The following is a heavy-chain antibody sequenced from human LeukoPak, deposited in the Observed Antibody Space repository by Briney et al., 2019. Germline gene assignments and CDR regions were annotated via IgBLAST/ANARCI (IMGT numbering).Heavy chain of an antibody. V-gene: IGHV4-59*01. D-gene: IGHD6-25*01. CDR1: GGSISSYY. Sequence: SETLSLTCTVSGGSISSYYWSWIRQPPGKGLEWIGYIYYSGSTDYNPSLKSRVTISVDTSKNQFSLKLSSVTAADTAVYYCARSAAGNYFDYWGQGTLVTVSS. CDR2: IYYSGST. J-gene: IGHJ4*02. CDR3: ARSAAGNYFDY.